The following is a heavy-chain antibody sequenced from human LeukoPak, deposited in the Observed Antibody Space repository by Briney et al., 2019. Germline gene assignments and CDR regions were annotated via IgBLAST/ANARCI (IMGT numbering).Heavy chain of an antibody. Sequence: PSGTLSLTCAVAGGYISRRNLWSWVRQPPGKGLEWIGEIDPSGSTNYNPSLKSRVTISVDKSKNQFSLKLSSVTAADTAVYYCAFFKQKTAYDILTGSGYYGMDVWGKGTTATVSS. D-gene: IGHD3-9*01. CDR2: IDPSGST. V-gene: IGHV4-4*02. CDR1: GGYISRRNL. J-gene: IGHJ6*04. CDR3: AFFKQKTAYDILTGSGYYGMDV.